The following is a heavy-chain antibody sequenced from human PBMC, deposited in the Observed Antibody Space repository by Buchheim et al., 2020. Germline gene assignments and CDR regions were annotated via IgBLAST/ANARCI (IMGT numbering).Heavy chain of an antibody. J-gene: IGHJ4*02. CDR2: ISYDGSNK. CDR3: ARDLLYSLNY. Sequence: QVQLVESGGGVVQPGRSLRLSCAASGFTFSSYAMHWVRQAPGKGLEWVAVISYDGSNKYYADPVKGRFTISRDNSKNTTYLPMNSLRAEDTAVYYCARDLLYSLNYWGQGTL. D-gene: IGHD5-18*01. V-gene: IGHV3-30*04. CDR1: GFTFSSYA.